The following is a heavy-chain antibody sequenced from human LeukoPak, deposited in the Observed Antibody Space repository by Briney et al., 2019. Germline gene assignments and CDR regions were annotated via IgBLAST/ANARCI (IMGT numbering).Heavy chain of an antibody. J-gene: IGHJ4*02. CDR3: ARDTRGWYVIFDY. V-gene: IGHV3-21*01. Sequence: GGSLRLSCAASGFTFSSYSMNWVRQAPGKGLEWVSSISSSSSYIYYADSVKGRFTISRDNAKSSLYLQMNSLRAEDTAVYYCARDTRGWYVIFDYWGQGTLVTVSS. CDR1: GFTFSSYS. CDR2: ISSSSSYI. D-gene: IGHD6-19*01.